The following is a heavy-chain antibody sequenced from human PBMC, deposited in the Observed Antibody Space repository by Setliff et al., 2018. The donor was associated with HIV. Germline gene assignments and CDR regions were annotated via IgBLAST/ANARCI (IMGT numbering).Heavy chain of an antibody. CDR2: IHYGGAI. Sequence: PSETLSLTCTVTGASTSPNNYYWGWIRQPPGKGLEWIASIHYGGAIFYNPSLKSRVTISVDTSKRRFSLKLTSVTAADTAVYYCVRPSFGIGGGSNFDPWGQGILVTVSS. D-gene: IGHD3-3*01. V-gene: IGHV4-39*01. J-gene: IGHJ5*02. CDR1: GASTSPNNYY. CDR3: VRPSFGIGGGSNFDP.